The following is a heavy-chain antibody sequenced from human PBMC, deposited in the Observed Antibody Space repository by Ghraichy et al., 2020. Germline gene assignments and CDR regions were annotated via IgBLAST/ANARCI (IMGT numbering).Heavy chain of an antibody. Sequence: SETLSLTCTVSGGSISSYYWSWIRQPPGKGLEWIGYIYYSGSTNYNPSLKSRVTISVDTSKNQFSLKLSSVTAADTAVYYCARHGVRFLEWFIRDYYYYGMDVWGQGTTVTVSS. V-gene: IGHV4-59*08. D-gene: IGHD3-3*01. CDR1: GGSISSYY. CDR3: ARHGVRFLEWFIRDYYYYGMDV. CDR2: IYYSGST. J-gene: IGHJ6*02.